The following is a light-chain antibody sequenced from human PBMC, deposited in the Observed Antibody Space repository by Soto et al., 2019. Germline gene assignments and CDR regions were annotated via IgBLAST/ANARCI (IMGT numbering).Light chain of an antibody. CDR1: QRLVHSDGNTY. CDR2: KIS. J-gene: IGKJ2*01. CDR3: MQATQSYT. V-gene: IGKV2-24*01. Sequence: DIVMTQTPLSLPVTLGQPASISCRSSQRLVHSDGNTYFNWLQQRPGQPPRLLIYKISNRFPGGPDRFSGSGAGADFTLKISRVEAEDVGVYYCMQATQSYTFGQGTKLEIK.